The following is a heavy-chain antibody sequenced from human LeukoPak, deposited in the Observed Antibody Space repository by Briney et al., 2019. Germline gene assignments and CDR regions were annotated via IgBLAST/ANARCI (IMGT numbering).Heavy chain of an antibody. CDR1: GGSISSSSYY. Sequence: SETLSLTCTVSGGSISSSSYYWGWIRQPPGKGLEWIGSIYYSGSTYYNPSLKSRVTISVDTSKNQFSLKLSSVTAADTAVYYCARHYYDSSGYFVWGPGTLVTVSS. J-gene: IGHJ4*02. CDR3: ARHYYDSSGYFV. CDR2: IYYSGST. D-gene: IGHD3-22*01. V-gene: IGHV4-39*01.